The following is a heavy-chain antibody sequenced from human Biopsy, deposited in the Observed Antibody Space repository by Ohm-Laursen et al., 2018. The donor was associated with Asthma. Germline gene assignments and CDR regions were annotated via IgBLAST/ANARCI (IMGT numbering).Heavy chain of an antibody. CDR2: VYYSGDS. Sequence: SETLSLTCTVSGASMTTSNFWAWIRQPPGRGLEWLGSVYYSGDSFYRTSLMSRLTMSVDTSRRQFSLRLTSVTAADTGVYYCARHWSGNGWADVHNWFDPWGPGTVVTVSS. CDR3: ARHWSGNGWADVHNWFDP. V-gene: IGHV4-39*01. D-gene: IGHD6-19*01. CDR1: GASMTTSNF. J-gene: IGHJ5*02.